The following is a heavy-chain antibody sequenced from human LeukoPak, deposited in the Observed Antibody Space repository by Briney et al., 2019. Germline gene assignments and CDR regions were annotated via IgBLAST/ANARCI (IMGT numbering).Heavy chain of an antibody. Sequence: PGGSLRLSCAASGFTFSSYAMSWVRQAPGKGLEWVSAISGGGGSTYYADSVKGRFTISRDNSKNTLYLQMNSLRAEDTAVYYCAKDLDYYGSGSPWQYCGRDGWGEGATVTVSS. J-gene: IGHJ6*01. D-gene: IGHD3-10*01. CDR2: ISGGGGST. CDR3: AKDLDYYGSGSPWQYCGRDG. CDR1: GFTFSSYA. V-gene: IGHV3-23*01.